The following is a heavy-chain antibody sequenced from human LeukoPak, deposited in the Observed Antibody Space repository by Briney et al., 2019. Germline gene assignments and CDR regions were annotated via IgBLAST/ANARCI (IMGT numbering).Heavy chain of an antibody. CDR1: GGTFSSYA. CDR2: IIPTLGIA. V-gene: IGHV1-69*04. J-gene: IGHJ6*02. D-gene: IGHD3-10*01. CDR3: ARVSFGETKDV. Sequence: SVKVSCKASGGTFSSYAISWVRQAPGQGLEWMGRIIPTLGIANYAQKFQGRVTITADKSTSTAYMELSSLRSEDTAVYYCARVSFGETKDVWGQGTTVTVSS.